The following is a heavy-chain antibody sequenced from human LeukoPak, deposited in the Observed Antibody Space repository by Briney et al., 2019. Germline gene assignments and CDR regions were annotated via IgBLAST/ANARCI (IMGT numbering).Heavy chain of an antibody. CDR2: ISVGGGST. V-gene: IGHV3-23*01. D-gene: IGHD1-26*01. Sequence: RSGGSLRLSCAASAFTFSNYAMSWVRQAQGKGLEGVSGISVGGGSTYYAYSVKGRFTISRANSKTTLDLQMHSLRAEDTAVYYCGRAYSGSYGSDYWGQGTLVTVSS. CDR1: AFTFSNYA. CDR3: GRAYSGSYGSDY. J-gene: IGHJ4*02.